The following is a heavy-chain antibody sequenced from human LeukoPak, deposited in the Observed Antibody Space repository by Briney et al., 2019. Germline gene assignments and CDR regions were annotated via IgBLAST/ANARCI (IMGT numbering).Heavy chain of an antibody. CDR1: GGSVSSSSYY. V-gene: IGHV4-39*01. J-gene: IGHJ4*02. D-gene: IGHD6-19*01. Sequence: SETLSLTCTVSGGSVSSSSYYWGWIRQPPGKGLEWIGSIYYSGSTYYNPSLKSRVTISVDTSKNQFSLKLSSVTAADTAVYYCASSPSIAVAGIDYWGQGTLSPSPQ. CDR2: IYYSGST. CDR3: ASSPSIAVAGIDY.